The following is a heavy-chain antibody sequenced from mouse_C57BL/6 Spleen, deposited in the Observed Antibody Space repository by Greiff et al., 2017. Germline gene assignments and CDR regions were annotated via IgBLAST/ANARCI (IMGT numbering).Heavy chain of an antibody. D-gene: IGHD2-4*01. CDR2: IYPGDGDT. Sequence: VKPGASVKISCKASGYAFSSSWMNWVKQRPGKGLEWIGRIYPGDGDTNYNGKFKGKATLTADKSSSTAYMQLSSLTSEDSAVYFCARADYDAFYYAMDYWGQGTSVTVSS. V-gene: IGHV1-82*01. J-gene: IGHJ4*01. CDR3: ARADYDAFYYAMDY. CDR1: GYAFSSSW.